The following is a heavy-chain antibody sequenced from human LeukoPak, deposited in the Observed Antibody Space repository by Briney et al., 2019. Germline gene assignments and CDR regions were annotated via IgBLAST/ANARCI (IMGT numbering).Heavy chain of an antibody. V-gene: IGHV1-8*01. CDR2: MNPNSGNT. Sequence: ASVKVSCKASGYTFTSYDINWVRQATGQGLEWMGWMNPNSGNTGYAQKFQGRVTMTRNTSIRTAYMELSSLRSEDTAVYYCARVGSWSDYNYYSYGMDVWGQGTTVTVSS. D-gene: IGHD6-13*01. CDR1: GYTFTSYD. CDR3: ARVGSWSDYNYYSYGMDV. J-gene: IGHJ6*02.